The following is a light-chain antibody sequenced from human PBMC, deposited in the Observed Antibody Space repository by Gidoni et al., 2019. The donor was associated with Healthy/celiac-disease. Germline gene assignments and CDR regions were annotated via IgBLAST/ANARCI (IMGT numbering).Light chain of an antibody. CDR1: QSVSSY. J-gene: IGKJ5*01. V-gene: IGKV3-11*01. CDR3: QQRSNWPPIT. CDR2: DAS. Sequence: EIVLTQSPATLSLSPGERATLSCRASQSVSSYLAWYQQKPGQAPRLLIYDASHRATGIPARFSGSGSGTDFTLTISILAPEDFAVYYCQQRSNWPPITFGQGTRLEIK.